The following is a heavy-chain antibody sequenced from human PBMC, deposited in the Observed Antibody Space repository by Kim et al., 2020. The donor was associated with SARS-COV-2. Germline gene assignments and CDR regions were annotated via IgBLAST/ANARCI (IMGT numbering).Heavy chain of an antibody. J-gene: IGHJ4*02. V-gene: IGHV3-74*01. D-gene: IGHD6-19*01. Sequence: ADSVKGQVTISKDNAKDTLYLQMHSLRDEDTAVYYCARRQDSSGWYYFDYWGQGTLVTVSS. CDR3: ARRQDSSGWYYFDY.